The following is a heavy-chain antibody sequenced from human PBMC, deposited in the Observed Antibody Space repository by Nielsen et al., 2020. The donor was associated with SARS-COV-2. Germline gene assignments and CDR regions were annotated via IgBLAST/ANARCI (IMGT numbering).Heavy chain of an antibody. D-gene: IGHD2-15*01. V-gene: IGHV5-51*01. J-gene: IGHJ4*02. CDR1: GYSFTSYW. CDR2: IYPGDSDT. Sequence: GGSLRLSCKGSGYSFTSYWIGWVRQMPGKGLEWMGIIYPGDSDTRYSPSFQGQVTISADKSISTAYPQWSSLKASDTAMYYCATRTPDCSGGSCYALWGQGTLVTVSS. CDR3: ATRTPDCSGGSCYAL.